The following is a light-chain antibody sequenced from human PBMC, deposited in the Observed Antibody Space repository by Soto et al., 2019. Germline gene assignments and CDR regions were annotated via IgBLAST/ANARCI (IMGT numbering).Light chain of an antibody. CDR2: DAS. V-gene: IGKV1D-13*01. J-gene: IGKJ5*01. Sequence: AIPLTQSPSSLSASVGERVTITCRASQGISSALAWYQQKPGKAPKLLIYDASSLESGVPSRFSGSGSGTDFTLTISSLQPEDFATYYCQQFNNYPITFGQGTRLEIK. CDR3: QQFNNYPIT. CDR1: QGISSA.